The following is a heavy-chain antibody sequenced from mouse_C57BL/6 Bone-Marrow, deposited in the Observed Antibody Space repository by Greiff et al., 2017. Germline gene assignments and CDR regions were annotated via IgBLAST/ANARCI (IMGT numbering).Heavy chain of an antibody. V-gene: IGHV1-26*01. Sequence: EVQLQQSRPELVKPGASVKISSKASGYTFTDYYMNWVKQSHGKSLEWIGDINPNNGGTSYNQKFKGKATLTVDKSSSTAYMELRSLTSEDSAVYYCERRAVYFDVWGTVTTVTVSS. CDR2: INPNNGGT. CDR1: GYTFTDYY. D-gene: IGHD3-3*01. J-gene: IGHJ1*03. CDR3: ERRAVYFDV.